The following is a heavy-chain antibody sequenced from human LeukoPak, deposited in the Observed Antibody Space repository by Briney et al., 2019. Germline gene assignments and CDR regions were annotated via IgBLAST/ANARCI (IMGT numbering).Heavy chain of an antibody. V-gene: IGHV1-2*02. CDR3: ARALTRYSTAWYGY. CDR2: LNPYSGGT. D-gene: IGHD6-19*01. CDR1: GSTFNDYY. J-gene: IGHJ4*02. Sequence: GASVKVSCKTSGSTFNDYYIHWVRQAPGQGLEWMGWLNPYSGGTNYAQKFQGRVTLTRDTSITTVYMDLSRLTSDDTAVYYCARALTRYSTAWYGYWGQGTLVTVSS.